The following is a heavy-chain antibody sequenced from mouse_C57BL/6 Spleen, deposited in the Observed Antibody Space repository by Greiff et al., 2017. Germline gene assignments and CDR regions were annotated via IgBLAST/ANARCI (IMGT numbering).Heavy chain of an antibody. CDR2: IYPRDGST. CDR1: GYTFTDHT. D-gene: IGHD1-1*01. CDR3: ARVTTVVATGGYWYFDV. V-gene: IGHV1-78*01. J-gene: IGHJ1*03. Sequence: ADAELVKTGASGKITCKGSGYTFTDHTIHWMKQRPEKGLGWIGYIYPRDGSTKYNEKFKGKATLTADKSSSTAYMQLNSLTSEDSAVYFCARVTTVVATGGYWYFDVWGTGTTVTVSS.